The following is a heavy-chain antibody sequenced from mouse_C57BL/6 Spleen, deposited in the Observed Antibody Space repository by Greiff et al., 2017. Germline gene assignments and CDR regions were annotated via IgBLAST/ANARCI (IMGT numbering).Heavy chain of an antibody. CDR2: INPNYGTT. CDR3: ARKHYGTLYYFDY. CDR1: GYSFTDYN. J-gene: IGHJ2*01. D-gene: IGHD1-1*01. Sequence: VQLKQSGPELVKPGASVKISCKASGYSFTDYNMNWVKQSNGKSLEWIGVINPNYGTTSYNQKFKGKATLTVDQSSSTAYMQLNSLTSEGSAVYYCARKHYGTLYYFDYWGQGTTLTVSS. V-gene: IGHV1-39*01.